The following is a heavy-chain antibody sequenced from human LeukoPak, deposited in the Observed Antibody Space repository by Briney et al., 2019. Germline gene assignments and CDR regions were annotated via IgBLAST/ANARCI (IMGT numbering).Heavy chain of an antibody. D-gene: IGHD2-2*01. CDR3: ARYCSSTSCPGARGPNWFDP. V-gene: IGHV4-59*01. J-gene: IGHJ5*02. CDR2: IYYSGST. Sequence: SETLSLTCTVSGGSISSYYWSWIRQPPGKGLEWIGYIYYSGSTNYNPSLKSRVTISMDTSKNQFSLKLSSVTAAETAVYYCARYCSSTSCPGARGPNWFDPWGQGTLVTVSS. CDR1: GGSISSYY.